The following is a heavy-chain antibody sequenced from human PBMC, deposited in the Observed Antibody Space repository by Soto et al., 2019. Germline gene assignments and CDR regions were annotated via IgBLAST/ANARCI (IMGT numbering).Heavy chain of an antibody. CDR1: GGTFSSYA. Sequence: ASVKVSCKASGGTFSSYAISWVRQAPGQGLEWMGGIIPIFGTANYAQKFQGRVTITADESTSTAYMELSSLRSEDTAVYYCARDGPPITMIVVEVGAMDVWGQGTTVTVSS. V-gene: IGHV1-69*13. J-gene: IGHJ6*02. D-gene: IGHD3-22*01. CDR2: IIPIFGTA. CDR3: ARDGPPITMIVVEVGAMDV.